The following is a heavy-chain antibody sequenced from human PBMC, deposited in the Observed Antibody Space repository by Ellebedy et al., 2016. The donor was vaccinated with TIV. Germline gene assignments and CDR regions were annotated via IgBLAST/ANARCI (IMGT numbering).Heavy chain of an antibody. J-gene: IGHJ6*02. V-gene: IGHV1-69*06. CDR2: IIPMFATT. CDR1: GDTFTNYA. Sequence: SVKVSCKAPGDTFTNYAFTWVRQAPGQGLEWMGGIIPMFATTNYAQKFQGRVTITADRSTSTAYMELSSLRSEDTAVYYCARHRGYYYYYGMDVWGQGTTVTVSS. CDR3: ARHRGYYYYYGMDV.